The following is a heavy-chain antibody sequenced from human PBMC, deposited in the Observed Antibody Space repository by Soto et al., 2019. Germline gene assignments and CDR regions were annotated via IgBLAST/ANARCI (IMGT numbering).Heavy chain of an antibody. D-gene: IGHD2-15*01. V-gene: IGHV4-59*01. CDR1: GGSISSYY. J-gene: IGHJ5*02. Sequence: SETLSLTCTVSGGSISSYYWSWIRQPPGKGLEWIGYIYYSGSTNYNPSLKSRVTISVDTSKNQFSLKLSSVTAADTAVYYCAGGMGVVAVHAPLRSDPWGQGTLVTVSS. CDR3: AGGMGVVAVHAPLRSDP. CDR2: IYYSGST.